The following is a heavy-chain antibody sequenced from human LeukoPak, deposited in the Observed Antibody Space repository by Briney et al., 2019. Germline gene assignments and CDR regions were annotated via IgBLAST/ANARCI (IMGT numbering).Heavy chain of an antibody. V-gene: IGHV3-23*01. J-gene: IGHJ4*02. CDR2: ISGSGGST. CDR1: GFTFSSYA. D-gene: IGHD2-15*01. Sequence: GGSLRLSCAASGFTFSSYAMSWVRQAPGKGLEWVSAISGSGGSTYYADSVKGRFTISRDNSKNTLHLQMNSLRAEDTAVYYCAKDRYSAVVVDWGQGTLVTVSS. CDR3: AKDRYSAVVVD.